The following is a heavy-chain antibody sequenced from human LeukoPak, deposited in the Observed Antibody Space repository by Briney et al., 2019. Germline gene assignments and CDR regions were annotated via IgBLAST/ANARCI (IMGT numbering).Heavy chain of an antibody. V-gene: IGHV3-30*18. Sequence: GGSPRLSCAASGFTFSSYGMHWVRQAPGKGLEWVAVISYDGSNKYYADSVKGRFTISRDNSKNTLYLQMNSLRAEDTAVYYCAKPPGYSGYLYFDYWGQGTLVTVSS. J-gene: IGHJ4*02. CDR2: ISYDGSNK. CDR1: GFTFSSYG. D-gene: IGHD5-12*01. CDR3: AKPPGYSGYLYFDY.